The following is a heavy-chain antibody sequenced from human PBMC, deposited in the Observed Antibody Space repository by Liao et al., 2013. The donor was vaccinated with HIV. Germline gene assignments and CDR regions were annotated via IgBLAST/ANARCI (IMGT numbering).Heavy chain of an antibody. Sequence: QLQLQESGPGLVKPSETLSLTCTVSGGSISSGSYYWSWIRQPAGKGLEWIGRIYTSGSTNYNPSLKSRVTISVDTSKNQFSLKLSSVTAADTAVYYVWGVRDWGQGTLVTVSS. J-gene: IGHJ4*02. CDR3: WGVRD. CDR2: IYTSGST. CDR1: GGSISSGSYY. D-gene: IGHD3-10*01. V-gene: IGHV4-61*02.